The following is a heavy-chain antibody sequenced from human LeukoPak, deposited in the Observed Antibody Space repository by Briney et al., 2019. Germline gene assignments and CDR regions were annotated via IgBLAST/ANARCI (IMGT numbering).Heavy chain of an antibody. CDR1: GYTFTSFD. V-gene: IGHV1-8*01. J-gene: IGHJ5*02. CDR3: ASSRATPGLEAGDPNGWFDP. Sequence: GASVRVSCKASGYTFTSFDINWVRQAPGQGLEWMGWMNPNSGNRGYAQKFQGRVTMTRDTSISTAYMELSTLKSEDTAVYYCASSRATPGLEAGDPNGWFDPWGQGTPVTVSS. CDR2: MNPNSGNR. D-gene: IGHD6-13*01.